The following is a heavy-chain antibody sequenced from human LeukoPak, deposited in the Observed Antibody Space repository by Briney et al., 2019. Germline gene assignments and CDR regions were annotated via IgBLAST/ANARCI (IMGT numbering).Heavy chain of an antibody. Sequence: GRSLRLSSAASGFTFSSYGMHWVRQAPGKGLEWVAVIWYDGSNKYYADSVKGRFTISRDNSKNTLYLQMNSLRAEDTAVYYCARDRDIVATIYYFDYWGQGTLVTVSS. J-gene: IGHJ4*02. CDR1: GFTFSSYG. V-gene: IGHV3-33*01. D-gene: IGHD5-12*01. CDR2: IWYDGSNK. CDR3: ARDRDIVATIYYFDY.